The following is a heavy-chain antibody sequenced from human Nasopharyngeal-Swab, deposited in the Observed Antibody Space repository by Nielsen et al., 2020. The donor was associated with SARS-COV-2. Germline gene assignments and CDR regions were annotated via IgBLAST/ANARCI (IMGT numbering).Heavy chain of an antibody. J-gene: IGHJ6*02. V-gene: IGHV4-34*01. CDR1: GGSFSGYY. D-gene: IGHD3-10*01. CDR3: ARDGYGSGGMDV. Sequence: SETLSLTCAVYGGSFSGYYWSWIRQPPGKGLEWIGEINHSGSTNYNPSLKSRVTISVDTSKNQFSLKLSSVTAADTAVYYCARDGYGSGGMDVWGQGTTVTVSS. CDR2: INHSGST.